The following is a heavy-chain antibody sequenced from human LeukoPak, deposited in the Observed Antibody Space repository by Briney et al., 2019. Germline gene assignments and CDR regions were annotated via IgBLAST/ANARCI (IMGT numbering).Heavy chain of an antibody. V-gene: IGHV4-59*01. CDR2: IYYSGST. D-gene: IGHD3-22*01. CDR3: TRLSDDSRGYYFNYVFDY. CDR1: GGSISSYY. J-gene: IGHJ4*02. Sequence: SETLSLTCTVSGGSISSYYWSWIRQPPGKGLEWIGYIYYSGSTNYNPSLKSRVTISVDTSKNQFSLKLSSVTAADTAVYYCTRLSDDSRGYYFNYVFDYWGRGTLVTVSS.